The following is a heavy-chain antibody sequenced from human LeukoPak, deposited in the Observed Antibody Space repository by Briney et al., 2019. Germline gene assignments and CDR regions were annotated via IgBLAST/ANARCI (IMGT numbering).Heavy chain of an antibody. V-gene: IGHV4-34*01. CDR2: INHSGST. J-gene: IGHJ4*02. CDR3: ARGYDLFDY. Sequence: KSSETLSLTCAVYGGSFSGYYWSWIRLPPGKGLEWIGEINHSGSTNYNPSLKSRVTISVDTSKNQFSLKLSSVTAADTAVYYCARGYDLFDYWGQGTLVTVSS. CDR1: GGSFSGYY. D-gene: IGHD3-22*01.